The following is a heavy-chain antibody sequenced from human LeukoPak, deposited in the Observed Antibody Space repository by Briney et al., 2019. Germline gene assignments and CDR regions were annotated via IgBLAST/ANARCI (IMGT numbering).Heavy chain of an antibody. CDR2: ISYDGSNK. V-gene: IGHV3-30*18. Sequence: GGSLRLSCVASGFTFSSYGMHWVRQAPGKGLEWVAVISYDGSNKYYADSVKGRFTISRDNSKNTLYLQMNSLRAEDTAVYYCAKEYSDEADGWFAQYYFDYWGQGTLVTVSS. J-gene: IGHJ4*02. CDR3: AKEYSDEADGWFAQYYFDY. CDR1: GFTFSSYG. D-gene: IGHD3-10*01.